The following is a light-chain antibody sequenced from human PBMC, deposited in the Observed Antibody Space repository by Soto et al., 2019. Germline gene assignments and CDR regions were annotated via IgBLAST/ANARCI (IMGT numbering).Light chain of an antibody. CDR3: QQYSTSVFT. J-gene: IGKJ3*01. V-gene: IGKV1-5*03. CDR2: KAS. Sequence: DIQMTQSPSTLSASVGDRVTITCRASQSISSWLAWYQQKPGKAPKLLIYKASSLESGVPSRFSGSGSGTDFTLTISRLEPEDFAVYYCQQYSTSVFTFGPGTKLDI. CDR1: QSISSW.